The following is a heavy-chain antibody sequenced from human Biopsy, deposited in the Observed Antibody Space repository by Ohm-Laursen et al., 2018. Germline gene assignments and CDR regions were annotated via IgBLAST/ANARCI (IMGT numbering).Heavy chain of an antibody. CDR2: INCKTGAT. CDR3: ARDPLNGHKHFDY. J-gene: IGHJ4*02. D-gene: IGHD2-8*01. CDR1: SYTFTDYN. V-gene: IGHV1-2*02. Sequence: ATVKISCKASSYTFTDYNIHWMRQAPGQGLEWLGYINCKTGATNYAQRFQGTVTMTRDTSISTAYLALGSLRSADTAIYYCARDPLNGHKHFDYWGQGSLVTVSS.